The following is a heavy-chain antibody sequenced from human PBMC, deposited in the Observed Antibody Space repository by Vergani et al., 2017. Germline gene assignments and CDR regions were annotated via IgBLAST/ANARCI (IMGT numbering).Heavy chain of an antibody. Sequence: QVQLVQSGAEVKKPGSSVKVSCKASGGTFSSYAISWVRQAPGQGLEWMGGIIPIFGTANYAQKFQGRVTITADESTSTAYMELSSLRSEDTAVYYCARCPRYCSSTSCHNYYYYGMDVWGQGTTVTVSS. CDR1: GGTFSSYA. CDR2: IIPIFGTA. V-gene: IGHV1-69*01. J-gene: IGHJ6*02. D-gene: IGHD2-2*01. CDR3: ARCPRYCSSTSCHNYYYYGMDV.